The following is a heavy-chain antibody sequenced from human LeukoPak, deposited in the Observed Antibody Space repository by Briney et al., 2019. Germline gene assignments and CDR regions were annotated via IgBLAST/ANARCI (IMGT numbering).Heavy chain of an antibody. CDR3: AELGITMIGGV. Sequence: GGSLRLSCAASGFTFSHYGMNWVRHTPGKGLEWVPGIRSNGITTYYADSVKGRFTTSRDNSKNTVYLQMNSLRAEDTAVYYCAELGITMIGGVWGKGTTVTISS. CDR2: IRSNGITT. V-gene: IGHV3-23*01. CDR1: GFTFSHYG. D-gene: IGHD3-10*02. J-gene: IGHJ6*04.